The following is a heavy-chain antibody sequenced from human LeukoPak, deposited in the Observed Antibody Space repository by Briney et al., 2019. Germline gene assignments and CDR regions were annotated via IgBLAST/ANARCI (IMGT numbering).Heavy chain of an antibody. CDR3: AKDSYDSSGYYSDY. D-gene: IGHD3-22*01. J-gene: IGHJ4*02. CDR2: IRYDGSNK. CDR1: GFTFSSYG. Sequence: GGSLRLSCAASGFTFSSYGMHWVRQAPGKGLEWVAFIRYDGSNKYYADSVKGRFTISRDNSKNTLYLQMNSLRAEDTAVYYCAKDSYDSSGYYSDYWGQGTLATVSS. V-gene: IGHV3-30*02.